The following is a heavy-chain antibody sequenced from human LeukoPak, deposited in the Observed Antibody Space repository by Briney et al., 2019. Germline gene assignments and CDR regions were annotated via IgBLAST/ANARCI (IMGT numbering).Heavy chain of an antibody. V-gene: IGHV3-7*02. J-gene: IGHJ4*02. Sequence: GGSLRLSCAASGFTFSSYWMTWVRQAPEKGLEWVANIKQDGSEKYYVDSVKGRFTISRDNAKNSLFMQMNSLRAEDTAVYYCATKYPYDSSAYYYLSWGQGTLVTVSS. CDR3: ATKYPYDSSAYYYLS. D-gene: IGHD3-22*01. CDR1: GFTFSSYW. CDR2: IKQDGSEK.